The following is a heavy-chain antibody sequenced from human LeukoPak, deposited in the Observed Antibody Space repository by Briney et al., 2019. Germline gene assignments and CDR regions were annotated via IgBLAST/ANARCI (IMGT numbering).Heavy chain of an antibody. CDR3: ARDIGYSGIDPEWGSPYFDY. J-gene: IGHJ4*02. V-gene: IGHV3-66*01. D-gene: IGHD1-26*01. CDR1: GFTVSTNY. CDR2: FYRSGGT. Sequence: GSLRLSCAASGFTVSTNYMSWVRQAPGKGLEWVSVFYRSGGTNYADSVKGRFTISRDISKNTVDLQMNSLRAEDTAVYYCARDIGYSGIDPEWGSPYFDYWGQGILVTVSS.